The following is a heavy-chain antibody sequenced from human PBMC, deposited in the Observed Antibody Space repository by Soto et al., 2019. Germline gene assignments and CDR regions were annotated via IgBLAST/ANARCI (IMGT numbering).Heavy chain of an antibody. V-gene: IGHV4-39*01. CDR2: IYYSGST. J-gene: IGHJ4*02. D-gene: IGHD6-13*01. CDR3: ARQGTGYSSSWSRPKGGYYFDY. Sequence: KTSETLSLTCTVSGGSISSSSYYWGWIRQPPGKGLEWIGSIYYSGSTYYNPSLKSRVTISVDTSKNQFSLKLSSVTAADTAVYYCARQGTGYSSSWSRPKGGYYFDYWGQGTLVTVSS. CDR1: GGSISSSSYY.